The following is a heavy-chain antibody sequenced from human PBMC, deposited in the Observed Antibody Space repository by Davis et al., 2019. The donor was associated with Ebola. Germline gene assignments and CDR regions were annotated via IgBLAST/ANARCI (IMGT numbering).Heavy chain of an antibody. J-gene: IGHJ4*02. CDR3: ARDPYSNGWYYFDY. V-gene: IGHV3-21*01. CDR2: LSSSYSYI. CDR1: GFAFSSYS. Sequence: GGSLRLSCAASGFAFSSYSMNWVRQAPGKGLEWVLSLSSSYSYIYYADSVKGRFTISRDNVKNSLFLQMNSLRAEDTAVYYCARDPYSNGWYYFDYWGQGTLVTVSS. D-gene: IGHD6-19*01.